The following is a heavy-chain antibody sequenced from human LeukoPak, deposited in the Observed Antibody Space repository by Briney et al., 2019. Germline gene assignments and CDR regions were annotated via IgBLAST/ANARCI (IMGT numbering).Heavy chain of an antibody. CDR1: GYTFNIYG. CDR3: ARGGNSYGYMGYFDY. D-gene: IGHD5-18*01. Sequence: ASVKVSCKASGYTFNIYGIGWVRQAPGQGLEWMGWISAYNGNTNYAQKLQGRVTMTTDTSTSTAYMELRSLRSDDTAVYYCARGGNSYGYMGYFDYWGQGTLVTVSS. J-gene: IGHJ4*02. CDR2: ISAYNGNT. V-gene: IGHV1-18*01.